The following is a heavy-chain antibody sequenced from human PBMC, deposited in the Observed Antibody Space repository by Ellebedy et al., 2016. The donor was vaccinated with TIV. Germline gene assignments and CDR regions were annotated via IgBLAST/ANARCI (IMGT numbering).Heavy chain of an antibody. V-gene: IGHV1-69*13. CDR1: GGTFSSYA. CDR3: ARHPITMIVVVIGDYYGMDV. J-gene: IGHJ6*02. D-gene: IGHD3-22*01. Sequence: SVKVSXXASGGTFSSYAISWVRQAPGQGLEWMGGIIPIFGTANYAQKFQGRVTITADESTSTAYMELSSLRSEDTAVYYCARHPITMIVVVIGDYYGMDVWGQGTTVTVSS. CDR2: IIPIFGTA.